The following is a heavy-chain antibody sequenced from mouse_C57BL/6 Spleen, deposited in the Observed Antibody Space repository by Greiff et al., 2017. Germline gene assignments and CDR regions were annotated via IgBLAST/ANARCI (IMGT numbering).Heavy chain of an antibody. CDR2: IYPGSGST. V-gene: IGHV1-55*01. J-gene: IGHJ1*03. CDR3: ARYPIGYFDV. CDR1: GYTFTSYW. Sequence: QVQLQQSGAELVKPGASVKMSCKASGYTFTSYWITWVKQRPGQGLEWIGDIYPGSGSTNYNEKFKSKATLTVDTSSSTAYMQLSSLTSEDSAVYYCARYPIGYFDVWGTGTTVTVSS.